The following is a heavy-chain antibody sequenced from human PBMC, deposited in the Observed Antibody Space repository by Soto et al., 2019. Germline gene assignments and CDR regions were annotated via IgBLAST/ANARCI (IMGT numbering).Heavy chain of an antibody. Sequence: GESLKISCPGSVYLFTNYWIGWVRQMPGKGLEWMGILYPGDSDTRYSPSFQGQVTISADKSISTAYLQWSRLKASATAMYYCARLAKLFYCDSWGHGTLVTVSS. D-gene: IGHD1-7*01. V-gene: IGHV5-51*01. J-gene: IGHJ4*01. CDR3: ARLAKLFYCDS. CDR2: LYPGDSDT. CDR1: VYLFTNYW.